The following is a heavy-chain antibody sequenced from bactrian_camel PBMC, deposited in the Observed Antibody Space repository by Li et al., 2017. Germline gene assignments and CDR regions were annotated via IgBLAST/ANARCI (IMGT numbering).Heavy chain of an antibody. CDR1: GYAFSS. CDR3: AAGWVNRNVLSKSEYDY. V-gene: IGHV3S31*01. D-gene: IGHD5*01. J-gene: IGHJ4*01. Sequence: VQLVESGGGSVQTGGSLRLSCAASGYAFSSMAWFRQAPGKEREGVAGIYTTSGQTDYVDSVKGRFTISRDRSKNTVYLQMNSLKPEDTAMYYCAAGWVNRNVLSKSEYDYWGQGTQVTVS. CDR2: IYTTSGQT.